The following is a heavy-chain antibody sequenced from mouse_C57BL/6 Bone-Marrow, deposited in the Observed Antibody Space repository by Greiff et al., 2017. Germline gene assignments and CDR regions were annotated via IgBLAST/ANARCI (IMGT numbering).Heavy chain of an antibody. CDR1: GYTFTSYW. CDR2: IDPSDSYT. J-gene: IGHJ2*01. Sequence: QVQLQQPGAELVKPGASVKLSCKASGYTFTSYWMQWVKQRPGQGLEWIGEIDPSDSYTNYNQKFKGKATLTVDTSSSTAYMQLSSLTSEDSAVYYCARALDYWGQGTTLTVSS. CDR3: ARALDY. V-gene: IGHV1-50*01.